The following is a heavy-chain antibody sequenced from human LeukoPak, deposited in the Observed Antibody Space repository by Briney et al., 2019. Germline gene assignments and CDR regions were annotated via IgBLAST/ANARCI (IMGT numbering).Heavy chain of an antibody. D-gene: IGHD3-22*01. CDR1: GFTFSSYA. CDR3: AERETYYYDCSGY. Sequence: GGSLRLSCAASGFTFSSYAMSWVRQAPGKGLEWVSAISGSGGSTYYADSVKGRFTISRDNSKNTLYLQLNSLRAKATAVYYLAERETYYYDCSGYWGQGTLVTVSS. CDR2: ISGSGGST. J-gene: IGHJ4*02. V-gene: IGHV3-23*01.